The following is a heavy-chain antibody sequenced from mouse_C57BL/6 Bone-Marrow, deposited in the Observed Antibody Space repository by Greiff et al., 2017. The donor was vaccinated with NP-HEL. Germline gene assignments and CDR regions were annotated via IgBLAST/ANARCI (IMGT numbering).Heavy chain of an antibody. CDR2: FYPGSGSI. J-gene: IGHJ1*03. CDR1: GYTFTEYT. D-gene: IGHD2-4*01. V-gene: IGHV1-62-2*01. Sequence: VQGVESGAELVKPGASVKLSCKASGYTFTEYTIHWVKQRSGQGLEWIGWFYPGSGSIKYNEKFKDKATLTADKSSSTVYMELSRLTSEDSAVYFCARHEIPRYDYDGEDWYFDVWGTGTTVTVSS. CDR3: ARHEIPRYDYDGEDWYFDV.